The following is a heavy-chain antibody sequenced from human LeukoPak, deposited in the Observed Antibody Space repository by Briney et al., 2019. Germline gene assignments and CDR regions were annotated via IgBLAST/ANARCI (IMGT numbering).Heavy chain of an antibody. CDR3: AKDRTYYYDSSGYPGLLDY. CDR2: ISDSGGST. V-gene: IGHV3-23*01. Sequence: GGSLRLSCAASGFTFSSYAMSWVRQAPGKGQEWVSGISDSGGSTYYADSVKGRFTISRDNSKNTLYLQMNSLRVEDTAVYYCAKDRTYYYDSSGYPGLLDYWGQGTLVTVSS. J-gene: IGHJ4*02. D-gene: IGHD3-22*01. CDR1: GFTFSSYA.